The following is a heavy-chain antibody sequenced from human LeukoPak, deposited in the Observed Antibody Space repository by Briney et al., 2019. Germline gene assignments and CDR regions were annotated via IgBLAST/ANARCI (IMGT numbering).Heavy chain of an antibody. CDR2: IYYSGST. V-gene: IGHV4-59*01. D-gene: IGHD3-10*01. J-gene: IGHJ4*02. CDR3: ARIFSYYGSGSYFDY. Sequence: ASETLSLTCTVSGGSISSYYWSWIRQPPGKGLEWIGYIYYSGSTNYTPSLKSRVTISVDTSKNQFSLKLSSVTAADTAVYYCARIFSYYGSGSYFDYWGQGTLVTVSS. CDR1: GGSISSYY.